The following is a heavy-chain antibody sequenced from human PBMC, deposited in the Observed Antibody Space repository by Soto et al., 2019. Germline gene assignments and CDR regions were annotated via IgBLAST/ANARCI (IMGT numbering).Heavy chain of an antibody. J-gene: IGHJ4*01. CDR1: GDSIISSSYY. D-gene: IGHD1-26*01. CDR2: MYYSGST. CDR3: ARGAWQATRPTDF. V-gene: IGHV4-61*05. Sequence: SETLSLTCTVSGDSIISSSYYWAWIRQSPGKGLEWIGYMYYSGSTNYNLSLKSRVSMSVDTSKKPVSLKLSSVTAADTAVYFCARGAWQATRPTDFRGPGPLVT.